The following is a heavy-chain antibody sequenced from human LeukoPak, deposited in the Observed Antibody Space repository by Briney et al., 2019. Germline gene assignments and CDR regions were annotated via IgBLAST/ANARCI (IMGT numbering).Heavy chain of an antibody. CDR2: FDPEDGET. CDR3: ATLAAAEGFDY. D-gene: IGHD6-13*01. V-gene: IGHV1-24*01. CDR1: GYTFTSYD. J-gene: IGHJ4*02. Sequence: GASVKVSCKASGYTFTSYDINWVRQAPGKGLEWMGGFDPEDGETIYAQKFQGRVTMTEDTSTDTAYMELSSLRSEDTAVYYCATLAAAEGFDYWGQGTLVTVSS.